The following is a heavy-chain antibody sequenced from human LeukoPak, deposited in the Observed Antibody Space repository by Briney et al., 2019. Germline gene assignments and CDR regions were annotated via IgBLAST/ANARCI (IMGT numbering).Heavy chain of an antibody. CDR1: GGSISSYY. V-gene: IGHV4-59*12. D-gene: IGHD3-22*01. CDR2: IYSSGST. CDR3: ARGLTYYYDSSGYYHFDY. J-gene: IGHJ4*02. Sequence: SETLSLTCTVSGGSISSYYWSWIRQPPGKGLEWIGYIYSSGSTNYNPSLKSRVTISVDTSKNQFSLKLSSVAAADTAVYYCARGLTYYYDSSGYYHFDYWGQGTLVTVSS.